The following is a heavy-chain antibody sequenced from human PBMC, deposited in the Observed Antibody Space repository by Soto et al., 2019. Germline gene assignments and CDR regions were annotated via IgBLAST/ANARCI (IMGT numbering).Heavy chain of an antibody. CDR1: GFTFSSYS. CDR3: AKKDGSWYHPAGDY. Sequence: EVQLLESGGGLVQPGGSLRIFCAASGFTFSSYSMTWVRQAPGKGLEWVSAISGSGGSAYYADSVKGRFTISRDNSKNRLYLQMNSLRAEDTAVYYCAKKDGSWYHPAGDYWGQGTLVTVSP. J-gene: IGHJ4*02. D-gene: IGHD6-13*01. V-gene: IGHV3-23*01. CDR2: ISGSGGSA.